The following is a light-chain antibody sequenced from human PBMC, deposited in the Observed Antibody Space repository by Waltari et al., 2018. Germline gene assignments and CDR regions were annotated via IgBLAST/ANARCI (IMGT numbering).Light chain of an antibody. Sequence: EIVMTQSPATLSVSPGEGVTLSCRASQSGSTKLAWSQLNPGQAPRLLIYDASSRATGIPARFSGSGSGTEFTLTISSLQSEDFALYYCQQYHNWPPWTFGQGTKVEIK. J-gene: IGKJ1*01. CDR1: QSGSTK. CDR2: DAS. V-gene: IGKV3D-15*01. CDR3: QQYHNWPPWT.